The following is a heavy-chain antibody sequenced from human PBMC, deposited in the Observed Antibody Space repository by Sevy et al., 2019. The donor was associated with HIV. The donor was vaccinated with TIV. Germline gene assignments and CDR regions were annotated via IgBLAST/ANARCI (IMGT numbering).Heavy chain of an antibody. CDR3: AREGGYTDQGMDV. CDR2: ISSSSSHI. D-gene: IGHD5-12*01. J-gene: IGHJ6*02. Sequence: GGSLRLSCAASGFSFNNYDMNWVRQAPGKGLEWILYISSSSSHIYYADSVKGRFTISRDNANNSLSVQMNSLRAEDTAVYYCAREGGYTDQGMDVWGQGTTVTVS. CDR1: GFSFNNYD. V-gene: IGHV3-48*01.